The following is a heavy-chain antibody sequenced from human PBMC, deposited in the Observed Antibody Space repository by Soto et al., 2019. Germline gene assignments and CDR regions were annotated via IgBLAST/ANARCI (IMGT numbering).Heavy chain of an antibody. CDR3: AKMEYSSSSWDY. J-gene: IGHJ4*02. Sequence: GGSLRLSCSASGFTFSSYAMSWVRQAPGKGLEWVSAISGSGGSTYYADSVKGRFTISRDNSKNTLYLQMNSLRAEDTAVYYCAKMEYSSSSWDYWGQGTLVTVSS. CDR2: ISGSGGST. V-gene: IGHV3-23*01. D-gene: IGHD6-6*01. CDR1: GFTFSSYA.